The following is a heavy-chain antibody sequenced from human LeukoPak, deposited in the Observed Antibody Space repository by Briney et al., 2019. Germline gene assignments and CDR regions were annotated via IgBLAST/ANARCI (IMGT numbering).Heavy chain of an antibody. V-gene: IGHV1-18*01. CDR2: ISGYNGNT. CDR3: ARAVAVAGPNSLLWDY. Sequence: GASVKVSCKASSYTFTRYGISWVRQAPGQGLEWMGWISGYNGNTNYAQKFQGRVSMTADASTSTAYMELSSLRSEDTAVYYCARAVAVAGPNSLLWDYWGQGTLVTVSS. CDR1: SYTFTRYG. J-gene: IGHJ4*02. D-gene: IGHD6-19*01.